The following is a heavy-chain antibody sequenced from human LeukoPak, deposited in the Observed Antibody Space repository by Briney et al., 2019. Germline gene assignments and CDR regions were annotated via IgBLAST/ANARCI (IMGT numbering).Heavy chain of an antibody. CDR3: AREGVMACFGY. V-gene: IGHV3-21*01. Sequence: GGSLRLSCAASGFTFSSYSMNWVRQAPGKGLEWVSFISSSSSYIYYADSVKGRFTISRDNAKNSLYLQMNSLRAEDTAVYYCAREGVMACFGYWGQGTLVTVSS. J-gene: IGHJ4*02. D-gene: IGHD3-16*01. CDR1: GFTFSSYS. CDR2: ISSSSSYI.